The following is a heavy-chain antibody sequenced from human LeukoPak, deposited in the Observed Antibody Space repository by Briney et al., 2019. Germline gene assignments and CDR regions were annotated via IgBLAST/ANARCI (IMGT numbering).Heavy chain of an antibody. CDR2: ISASGGST. CDR1: GFTSSSYA. J-gene: IGHJ4*02. Sequence: GGSLRLFCAASGFTSSSYAMSWVRQAPGKGLEWVSTISASGGSTYYADSVKGRFTISRDNSKNTLYLQMNSLRAEDTAVYYCAKLRTIHYFDYWGQGTLVTVSS. CDR3: AKLRTIHYFDY. V-gene: IGHV3-23*01. D-gene: IGHD2-21*01.